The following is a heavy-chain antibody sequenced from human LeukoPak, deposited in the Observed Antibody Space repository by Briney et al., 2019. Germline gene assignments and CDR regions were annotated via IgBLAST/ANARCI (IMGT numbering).Heavy chain of an antibody. Sequence: PGGSLRLSCAASRFTFSSYEMNWVRQAPGKGLEWVSYISSSGSTIYYADSVKGRFTISRDNAKNSLYLQMNSLRAEDTAVYYCARDRYSGYDSYFDYWGQGTLVTVSS. V-gene: IGHV3-48*03. J-gene: IGHJ4*02. CDR2: ISSSGSTI. CDR3: ARDRYSGYDSYFDY. CDR1: RFTFSSYE. D-gene: IGHD5-12*01.